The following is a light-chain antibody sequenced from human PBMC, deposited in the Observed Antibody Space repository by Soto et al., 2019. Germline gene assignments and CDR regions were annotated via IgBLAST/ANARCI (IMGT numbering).Light chain of an antibody. CDR3: VQYHSYPYT. CDR1: QVISNH. J-gene: IGKJ2*01. V-gene: IGKV1-17*01. CDR2: AAS. Sequence: DIQMTQSPSSLSASVGDRVTLTCRASQVISNHLGWYQQKPGKAPKRLISAASSLEGGVPSRFSGSGSATEFTLTISSLQSEDFATYYCVQYHSYPYTFGQGTRLEI.